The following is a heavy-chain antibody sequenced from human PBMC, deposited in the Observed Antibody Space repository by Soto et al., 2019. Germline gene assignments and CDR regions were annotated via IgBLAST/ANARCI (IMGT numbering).Heavy chain of an antibody. CDR1: GFTFSDYA. CDR3: AKDAISMVRGPNNWFDP. CDR2: ISGSAIAT. V-gene: IGHV3-23*01. J-gene: IGHJ5*02. Sequence: GGSLRLSCAASGFTFSDYAMSWVRQAPGKGLEWVSAISGSAIATYYADSVKGRFTISRDNSKNTLYLQMNRPRAEDTAVYYCAKDAISMVRGPNNWFDPWGQGTLVAVSS. D-gene: IGHD3-10*01.